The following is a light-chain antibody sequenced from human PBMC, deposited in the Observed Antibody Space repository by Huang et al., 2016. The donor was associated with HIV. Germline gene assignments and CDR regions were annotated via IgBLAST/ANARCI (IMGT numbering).Light chain of an antibody. CDR1: QSVSKN. J-gene: IGKJ2*01. CDR3: QHYDNWPYT. V-gene: IGKV3-15*01. Sequence: EIVMTQSPATLAVSPGGRATLYCRASQSVSKNLAWYQQKLGQAPRLLIYGASTRNSGIPARFSGSGSGTYFTLTISSLQSADFAVYYCQHYDNWPYTFGQGTKLEIK. CDR2: GAS.